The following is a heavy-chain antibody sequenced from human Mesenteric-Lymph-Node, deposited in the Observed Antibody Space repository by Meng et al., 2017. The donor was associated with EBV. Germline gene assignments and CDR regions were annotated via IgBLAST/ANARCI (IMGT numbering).Heavy chain of an antibody. CDR1: GFTFSNYA. Sequence: VQLLESGGGLVQPGGSLRLSCAASGFTFSNYAMNWVRQAPGKGLAWVSGIGASGGSSYYADSVKGRFTISRDDSRNTLYLEMNNLRAEDTALYYCAKGSFGGVIVHSDYWGQGTLVTVSS. CDR2: IGASGGSS. CDR3: AKGSFGGVIVHSDY. V-gene: IGHV3-23*01. J-gene: IGHJ4*02. D-gene: IGHD3-16*02.